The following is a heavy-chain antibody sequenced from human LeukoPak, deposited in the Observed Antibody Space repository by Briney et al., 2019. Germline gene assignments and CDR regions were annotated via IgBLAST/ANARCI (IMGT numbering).Heavy chain of an antibody. CDR1: GFIFSSYN. CDR3: ARDGYSSSSFDF. CDR2: ISSWSTYK. J-gene: IGHJ4*02. Sequence: GGTVRLSYAASGFIFSSYNMIGVRHARGKAVEGVACISSWSTYKYYGDSVKRRFPIYRDNDNITPSLNMKSQRGEDRPVLYCARDGYSSSSFDFWGQGTPVTASS. D-gene: IGHD6-6*01. V-gene: IGHV3-21*01.